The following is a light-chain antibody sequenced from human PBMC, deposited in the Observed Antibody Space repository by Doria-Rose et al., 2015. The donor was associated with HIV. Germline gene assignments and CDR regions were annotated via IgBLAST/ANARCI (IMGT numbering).Light chain of an antibody. CDR2: DAS. Sequence: TQSPGTLSLSPGEGATLSCRASQRVKSSYLAWYQQKPGQAPRLLIYDASTRATGIPDRFSGSGSGTDFTLTISRPEPEDVAVYYCQQYGTSRGTFGQGTRPEIK. V-gene: IGKV3-20*01. J-gene: IGKJ5*01. CDR1: QRVKSSY. CDR3: QQYGTSRGT.